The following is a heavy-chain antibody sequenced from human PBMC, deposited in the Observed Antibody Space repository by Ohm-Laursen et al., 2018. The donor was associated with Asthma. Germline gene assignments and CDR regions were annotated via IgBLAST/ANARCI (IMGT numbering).Heavy chain of an antibody. CDR3: ARDGGTRAPSPRYYYYYGMDV. J-gene: IGHJ6*02. V-gene: IGHV1-69*13. D-gene: IGHD2-2*01. CDR2: IIPIFGTA. Sequence: SVKVSCKASGGTFSSYAISWVRQAPGQGLEWMGGIIPIFGTANYAQKFQGRVTITADESTSTAYMELSSLRSEDTAVYYCARDGGTRAPSPRYYYYYGMDVWGQGTTVTVSS. CDR1: GGTFSSYA.